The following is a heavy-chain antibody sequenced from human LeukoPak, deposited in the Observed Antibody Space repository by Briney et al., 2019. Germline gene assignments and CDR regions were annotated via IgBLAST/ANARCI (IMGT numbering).Heavy chain of an antibody. CDR2: ISYDGSNK. CDR1: GFTFSSYA. D-gene: IGHD6-13*01. V-gene: IGHV3-30*04. Sequence: GRSLRLSCAASGFTFSSYAMHWVRQAPGKGLEWVAVISYDGSNKYYAGSVKGRFTISRDNSKNTLYLQMNSLRAEDTAVYYCARDDSGYSSSWYPHYYYYGMDVWGQGTTVTVSS. CDR3: ARDDSGYSSSWYPHYYYYGMDV. J-gene: IGHJ6*02.